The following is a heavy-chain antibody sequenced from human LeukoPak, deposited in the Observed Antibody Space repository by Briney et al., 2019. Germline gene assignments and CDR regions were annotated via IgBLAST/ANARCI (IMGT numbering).Heavy chain of an antibody. D-gene: IGHD5-18*01. V-gene: IGHV3-23*01. Sequence: GGSLRLSCAASGFTFSSYAMSWVRQAPGKGLEWVSAISGSGGSTYYADSVKGRFTISRDNSKNTLYLQMNSLRAEDTAVYYCARSFGYGVDAFDIWGQGTMVTVSS. CDR3: ARSFGYGVDAFDI. J-gene: IGHJ3*02. CDR1: GFTFSSYA. CDR2: ISGSGGST.